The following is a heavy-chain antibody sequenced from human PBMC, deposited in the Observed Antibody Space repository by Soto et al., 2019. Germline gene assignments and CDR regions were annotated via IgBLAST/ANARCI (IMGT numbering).Heavy chain of an antibody. CDR1: GFTFSSYA. J-gene: IGHJ4*02. CDR2: ISGSDGST. V-gene: IGHV3-23*01. Sequence: GGSLRLSCAASGFTFSSYAMSWVRQAPGKGLEWVSTISGSDGSTYYADSVKGRFTISGDNSKNTLYLQMNSLRAEDTAVYYCAKEYSSGWYYFDYWGQGTLVTVSS. CDR3: AKEYSSGWYYFDY. D-gene: IGHD6-19*01.